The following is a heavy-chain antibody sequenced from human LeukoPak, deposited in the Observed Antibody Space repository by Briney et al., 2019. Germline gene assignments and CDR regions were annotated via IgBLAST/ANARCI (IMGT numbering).Heavy chain of an antibody. CDR3: ARDLSRIVVVVAATFPLGY. Sequence: ASVKVFCKASGYTFTGYYMHWVRQAPGQGLEWMGWINPNSGGTNYGQMFQGRVTMTRDTSISTAYMELSSLRSDDTPVYYCARDLSRIVVVVAATFPLGYWGQGTLVTVSS. CDR2: INPNSGGT. J-gene: IGHJ4*02. D-gene: IGHD2-15*01. V-gene: IGHV1-2*02. CDR1: GYTFTGYY.